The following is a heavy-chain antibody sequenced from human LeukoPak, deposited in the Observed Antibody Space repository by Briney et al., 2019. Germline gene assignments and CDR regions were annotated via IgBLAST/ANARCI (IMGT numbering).Heavy chain of an antibody. Sequence: SETLSLTCTVSGGSLRNYYWSWIRQPPGEGLEWIGYISNSGSTDYNPSLKSRVTISVDTSKNLFSLRLSSVTAADTAVYYCAGDPHPAFSGSYYLDGSDMWGQGTVVIVSS. CDR3: AGDPHPAFSGSYYLDGSDM. V-gene: IGHV4-59*01. J-gene: IGHJ3*02. CDR1: GGSLRNYY. CDR2: ISNSGST. D-gene: IGHD1-26*01.